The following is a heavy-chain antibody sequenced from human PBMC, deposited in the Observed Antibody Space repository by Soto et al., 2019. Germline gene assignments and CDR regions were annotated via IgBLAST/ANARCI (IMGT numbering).Heavy chain of an antibody. J-gene: IGHJ1*01. V-gene: IGHV4-61*01. CDR2: QTGST. Sequence: QVQVQESGPGLVKPSETLSLTCAVSGVSVTSGSHHFLWIRQPPGKGLEWIGQTGSTNYNPSLKSRISIAVYTSKNQFSLNLSSVPSADTAVYYCGVYKAGSGGNGDCGQGTLVTISS. CDR1: GVSVTSGSHH. CDR3: GVYKAGSGGNGD. D-gene: IGHD6-19*01.